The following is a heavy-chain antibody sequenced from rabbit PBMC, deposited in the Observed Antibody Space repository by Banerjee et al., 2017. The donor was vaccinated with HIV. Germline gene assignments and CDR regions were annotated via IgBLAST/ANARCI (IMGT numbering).Heavy chain of an antibody. Sequence: QSLEESGGDLVKPGASLTLTCTASGFSFSSNYYMCWVRQAPGKGLEWIGCMHGGSSVNTYYANWAKGRFTISKTSSTTVTLQMTSLTAADTATYFCARGAGSNYIYYFSLWGQGTLVTVS. CDR2: MHGGSSVNT. CDR3: ARGAGSNYIYYFSL. V-gene: IGHV1S40*01. D-gene: IGHD8-1*01. J-gene: IGHJ4*01. CDR1: GFSFSSNYY.